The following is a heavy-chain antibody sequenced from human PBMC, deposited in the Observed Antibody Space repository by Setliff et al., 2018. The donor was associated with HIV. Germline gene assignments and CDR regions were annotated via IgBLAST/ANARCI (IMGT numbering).Heavy chain of an antibody. CDR2: IYTSGIT. CDR1: GGSISSGSYY. D-gene: IGHD3-3*01. CDR3: ARSKTFYDFWGGYYTHGAFKI. V-gene: IGHV4-61*09. Sequence: SETLSLTCTVSGGSISSGSYYWSWIRQPAGKGLEWIGHIYTSGITYYNPSLKSRVTISVDTSKDQFSLNLTSVTAADTAVYYCARSKTFYDFWGGYYTHGAFKIWGLGTMVTVSS. J-gene: IGHJ3*02.